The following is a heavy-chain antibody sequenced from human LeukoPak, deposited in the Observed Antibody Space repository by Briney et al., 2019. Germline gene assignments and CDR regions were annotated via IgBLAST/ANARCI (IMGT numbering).Heavy chain of an antibody. CDR3: ARHAAAYYYDSSGYELGYFDY. Sequence: LETLSLTCTVSGGSISSYYWSWIRQPPGKGLEWIGYIYYSGSTNYNPSLKSRVTISVDTSKNQFSLKLSSVTAADTAVYYCARHAAAYYYDSSGYELGYFDYWGQGTLVTVSS. D-gene: IGHD3-22*01. V-gene: IGHV4-59*08. CDR2: IYYSGST. CDR1: GGSISSYY. J-gene: IGHJ4*02.